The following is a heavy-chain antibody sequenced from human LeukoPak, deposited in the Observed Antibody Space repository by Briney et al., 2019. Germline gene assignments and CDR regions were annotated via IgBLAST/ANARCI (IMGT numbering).Heavy chain of an antibody. CDR1: GGSISSYY. CDR2: TYYSGST. Sequence: PSETLSLTCTVSGGSISSYYWSWIRQPPGKGLEWIGYTYYSGSTNYNPSLKSRVTISVDTSKNQFSLKLSSVTAADTAVYYCARGSRQQLSNWFDPWGQGTLVTVSS. CDR3: ARGSRQQLSNWFDP. D-gene: IGHD6-13*01. V-gene: IGHV4-59*01. J-gene: IGHJ5*02.